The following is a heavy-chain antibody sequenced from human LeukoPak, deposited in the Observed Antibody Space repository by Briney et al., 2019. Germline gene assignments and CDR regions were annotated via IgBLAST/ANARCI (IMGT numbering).Heavy chain of an antibody. CDR3: ARHLANYYGSGSPNDAFDI. J-gene: IGHJ3*02. V-gene: IGHV4-61*05. CDR1: GGSISSSSYY. D-gene: IGHD3-10*01. Sequence: SETLSLTCTVSGGSISSSSYYWGWIRQPPGKGLEWIGYIYYSGSTNYNPSLKSRVTISVDTSKNQFSLKLSSVTAADTAVYYCARHLANYYGSGSPNDAFDIWGQGTMVTVSS. CDR2: IYYSGST.